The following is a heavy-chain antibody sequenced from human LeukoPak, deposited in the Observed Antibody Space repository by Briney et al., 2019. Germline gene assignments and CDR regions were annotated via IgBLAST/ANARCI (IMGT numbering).Heavy chain of an antibody. J-gene: IGHJ3*02. CDR1: GYTFTGYY. V-gene: IGHV1-2*02. CDR2: INPNSGGP. CDR3: ASYCSSTSCYSNDAFDI. Sequence: ASVKVSCKASGYTFTGYYMHWVRQAPGQGLEWMGWINPNSGGPNYAQKFQGRVTVTRDTSISTAYMELSRLRSDDTAVYYCASYCSSTSCYSNDAFDIWGQGTMVTVSS. D-gene: IGHD2-2*02.